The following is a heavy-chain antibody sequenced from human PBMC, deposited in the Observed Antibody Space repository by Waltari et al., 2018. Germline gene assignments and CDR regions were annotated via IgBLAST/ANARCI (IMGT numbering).Heavy chain of an antibody. CDR2: ISSRSSYR. CDR3: ARTYCDTDCYTLDGMDV. D-gene: IGHD3-16*02. V-gene: IGHV3-21*01. CDR1: GFNFIDYA. J-gene: IGHJ6*02. Sequence: EVQLVESGGGLVKPGGSLRLSCVVSGFNFIDYARNWVRQAPGKGLEWVSSISSRSSYRYYADSVKGRVTISRDNAKNSLYLQMNSLRAEDTAVYFCARTYCDTDCYTLDGMDVWGQGTTVTVSS.